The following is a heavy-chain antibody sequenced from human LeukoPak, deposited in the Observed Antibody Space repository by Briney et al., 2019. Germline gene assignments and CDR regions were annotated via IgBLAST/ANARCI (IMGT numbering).Heavy chain of an antibody. V-gene: IGHV3-30*02. CDR1: GFTFSSYG. Sequence: PGGSLRLSCAASGFTFSSYGMHWVRQAPGKGLEWVAFIRYDGSNKYYADSVKGRFTISRDNSKNTLYLQMNSLRAEDTAVYYCAKDGATYYYDGSGYYYYWGQGTLVTVSS. D-gene: IGHD3-22*01. J-gene: IGHJ4*02. CDR3: AKDGATYYYDGSGYYYY. CDR2: IRYDGSNK.